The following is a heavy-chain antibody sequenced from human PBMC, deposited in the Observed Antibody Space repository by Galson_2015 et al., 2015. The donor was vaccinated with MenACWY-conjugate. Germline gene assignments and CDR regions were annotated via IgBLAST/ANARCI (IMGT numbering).Heavy chain of an antibody. Sequence: QSGAEVKKPGESLTISCQGSGYTFTPYWIAWVRQMPGKGLEWMGIIYPSDSDVIYSPSFQGQVTISVDTSINTAYLHWSSLKASDPAIYYRARHPNGWSAGYWGQGTLVTVSS. CDR2: IYPSDSDV. CDR1: GYTFTPYW. CDR3: ARHPNGWSAGY. J-gene: IGHJ4*02. D-gene: IGHD6-19*01. V-gene: IGHV5-51*01.